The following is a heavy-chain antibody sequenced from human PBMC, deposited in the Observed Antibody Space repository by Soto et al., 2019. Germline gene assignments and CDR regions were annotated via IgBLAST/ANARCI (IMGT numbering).Heavy chain of an antibody. V-gene: IGHV3-23*01. CDR2: ISGSGGST. J-gene: IGHJ4*02. D-gene: IGHD2-21*01. CDR1: GFTFSSYA. Sequence: PGGSLRLSCAASGFTFSSYAMSWVRQAPGKGPEWVSAISGSGGSTYYADSVKGRFTISRDNSKNTLHLQMNSLRAEDTAVYYCAKDHKDLNFDDYWGQGTLVTVSS. CDR3: AKDHKDLNFDDY.